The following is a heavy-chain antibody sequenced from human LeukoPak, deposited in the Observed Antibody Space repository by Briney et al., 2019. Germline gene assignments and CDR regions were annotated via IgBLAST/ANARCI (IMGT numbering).Heavy chain of an antibody. CDR1: GLTHSNYP. CDR3: AREGDYGFNLHLDY. CDR2: ISRSGSPI. Sequence: GGALRLSGAASGLTHSNYPMSWPRHAPGKGLEWVSYISRSGSPIHYAVSVKGRFTISRDNAKNSLYLQMNSLRAEDTAVYYCAREGDYGFNLHLDYWGEGTLVTVSS. J-gene: IGHJ4*02. V-gene: IGHV3-11*01. D-gene: IGHD4-17*01.